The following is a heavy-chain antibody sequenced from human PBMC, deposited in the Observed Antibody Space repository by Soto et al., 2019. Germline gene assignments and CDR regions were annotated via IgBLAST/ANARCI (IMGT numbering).Heavy chain of an antibody. Sequence: PSETLSLTCAVSGGSISSGGYSWSWIRQPPGKGLEWIGYIYHSGSPHYNPSLKSRVIISVDTSKNQFSLNLRSVTAADTAVYYCASICYHYGSGSYLLDYSGQGTLVIVSS. D-gene: IGHD3-10*01. J-gene: IGHJ4*02. CDR1: GGSISSGGYS. CDR3: ASICYHYGSGSYLLDY. V-gene: IGHV4-30-2*01. CDR2: IYHSGSP.